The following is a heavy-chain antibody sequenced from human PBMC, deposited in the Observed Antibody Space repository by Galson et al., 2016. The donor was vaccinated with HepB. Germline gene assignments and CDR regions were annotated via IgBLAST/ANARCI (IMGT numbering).Heavy chain of an antibody. D-gene: IGHD6-13*01. CDR3: ASKPPAGTNEVT. CDR1: GFTFTSYA. V-gene: IGHV3-23*01. Sequence: SLRLSCAASGFTFTSYAMSWVRQAPGKGPEWVSGITGSGAGTYHADSVKGRFTISRDNSKNTLYLQMNSLRAEDTAVYYCASKPPAGTNEVTWGQGTLVTVSS. J-gene: IGHJ5*02. CDR2: ITGSGAGT.